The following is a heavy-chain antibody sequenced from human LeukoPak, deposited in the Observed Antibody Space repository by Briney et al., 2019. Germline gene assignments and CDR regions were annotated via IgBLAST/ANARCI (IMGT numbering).Heavy chain of an antibody. V-gene: IGHV3-53*01. CDR2: IFRDGST. Sequence: GGSLRLSCAVSGFSIRTNYMSWVRQAPGKGLEWVSVIFRDGSTYYEDSVKGRFSISRDNSKNMVYLQMSNLRAEDTAVYYCARDFYDFWSGYWVWGQGTLVTVSS. J-gene: IGHJ4*02. CDR3: ARDFYDFWSGYWV. D-gene: IGHD3-3*01. CDR1: GFSIRTNY.